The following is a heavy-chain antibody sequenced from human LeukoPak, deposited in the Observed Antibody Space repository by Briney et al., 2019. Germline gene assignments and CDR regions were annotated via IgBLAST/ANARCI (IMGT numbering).Heavy chain of an antibody. CDR1: GFTFSSYA. CDR3: AKDPTILGLQATFDP. J-gene: IGHJ5*02. V-gene: IGHV3-23*01. CDR2: ISGSGGST. Sequence: PGGSLRLSCAASGFTFSSYAMNWVRQAPGKGLEWVSAISGSGGSTYYADSVKGRFTISRDNSKNTLYLQMNSLRAEDTAVYYCAKDPTILGLQATFDPWGQGTLVTVSS. D-gene: IGHD3-9*01.